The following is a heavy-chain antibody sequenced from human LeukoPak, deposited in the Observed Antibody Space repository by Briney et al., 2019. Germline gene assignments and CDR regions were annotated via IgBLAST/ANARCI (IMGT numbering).Heavy chain of an antibody. CDR1: GGSFSGYY. J-gene: IGHJ4*02. Sequence: SETLSLTCAVYGGSFSGYYWSWVRQPPGKGLEWIGESKHSGGSDYNPSLKGRVTISVDTSKNQFSLKLTSVTAADTAVYYCARGQWEVRGVIITHFDYWGQGSLVTVSS. V-gene: IGHV4-34*01. CDR3: ARGQWEVRGVIITHFDY. D-gene: IGHD3-10*01. CDR2: SKHSGGS.